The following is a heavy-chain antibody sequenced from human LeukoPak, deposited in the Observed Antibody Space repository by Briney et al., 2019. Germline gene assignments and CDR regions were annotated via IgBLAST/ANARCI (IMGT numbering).Heavy chain of an antibody. V-gene: IGHV7-4-1*02. CDR1: GYPFSAHF. CDR2: IDTTTGNP. J-gene: IGHJ4*02. CDR3: VRGTPTPGMDY. D-gene: IGHD3-10*01. Sequence: ASVKVSCKASGYPFSAHFLNWVRQAPGQGLEWMGNIDTTTGNPRYAQDFTGRFVFSLDTSVSTAYLQITSLKADDTAAYYCVRGTPTPGMDYWGQGSLVTVSS.